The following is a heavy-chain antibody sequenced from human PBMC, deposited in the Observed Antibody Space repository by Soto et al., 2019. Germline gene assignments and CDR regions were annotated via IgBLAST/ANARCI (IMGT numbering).Heavy chain of an antibody. CDR1: GFTFSSYS. CDR2: ISSSSSIT. J-gene: IGHJ5*02. Sequence: EVQLVESGGGLVQPGGSLRLSCAASGFTFSSYSMNWVRQAPGKGLEWVSYISSSSSITYYADSVKGRFTISRDNAKNYRNLKRNSRREEAPVGYYCGRDPRVTVRKKPPKFDPWGQGTRVPVSS. CDR3: GRDPRVTVRKKPPKFDP. V-gene: IGHV3-48*02. D-gene: IGHD3-16*02.